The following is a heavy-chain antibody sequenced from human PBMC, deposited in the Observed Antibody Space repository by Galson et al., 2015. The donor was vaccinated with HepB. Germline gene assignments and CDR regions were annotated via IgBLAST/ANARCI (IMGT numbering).Heavy chain of an antibody. CDR3: TKGGKYISSAADF. CDR2: ISWDGDST. J-gene: IGHJ4*02. V-gene: IGHV3-43*01. CDR1: GFTFDDYT. Sequence: SLRLSCAASGFTFDDYTMHWVRHVPGKGLEWVSLISWDGDSTYYADSVKGRFTISRDNSKNSLYLQMNSLRTEDTALYYCTKGGKYISSAADFWGQGTLVTVSS. D-gene: IGHD6-6*01.